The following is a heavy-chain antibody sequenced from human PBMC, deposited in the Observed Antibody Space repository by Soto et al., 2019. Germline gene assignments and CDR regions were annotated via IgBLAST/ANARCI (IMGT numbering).Heavy chain of an antibody. D-gene: IGHD2-2*01. Sequence: NPGGSLRLSCAGCGFTFSRYYINWVRQAPWKGLEWVSFISSSDNHVYYADSVKGRFTISTDNAQNSLFLQMNSMRAEYNGVYYCARTGRSTYPKHAFDIWGQWTVVPF. J-gene: IGHJ3*02. V-gene: IGHV3-21*01. CDR3: ARTGRSTYPKHAFDI. CDR2: ISSSDNHV. CDR1: GFTFSRYY.